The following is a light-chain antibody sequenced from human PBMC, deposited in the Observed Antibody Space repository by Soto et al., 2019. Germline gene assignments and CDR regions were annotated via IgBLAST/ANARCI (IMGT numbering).Light chain of an antibody. J-gene: IGLJ2*01. CDR1: YSNIGSNF. Sequence: QSVLTQPPSASGTPGQRVTISCSGSYSNIGSNFVYWYQQLPGTAPKLLIYRNDQRPSGVPDRFSGSKSGTSASLAISGLRSEDEADYSCATWDDSLRGVFGGGTQLTVL. CDR3: ATWDDSLRGV. CDR2: RND. V-gene: IGLV1-47*01.